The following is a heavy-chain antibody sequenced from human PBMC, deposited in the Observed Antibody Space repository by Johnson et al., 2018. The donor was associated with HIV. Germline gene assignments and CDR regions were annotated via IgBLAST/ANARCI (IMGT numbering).Heavy chain of an antibody. Sequence: VHLLESGGGLVQPGGSLRLSCAASGFTFSSYAMSWVRQAPGKGLEWVSAISGSGGSTYYADSVKGRFTISRDNSKKTLYLQMNSLRAEDTAVYYCAKVGSYYPSTGGNAFDIWGQCTMVTVSS. CDR1: GFTFSSYA. CDR2: ISGSGGST. V-gene: IGHV3-23*01. J-gene: IGHJ3*02. D-gene: IGHD3-10*01. CDR3: AKVGSYYPSTGGNAFDI.